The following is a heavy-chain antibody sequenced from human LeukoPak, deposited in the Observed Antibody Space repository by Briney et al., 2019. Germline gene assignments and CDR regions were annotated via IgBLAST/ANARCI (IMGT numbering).Heavy chain of an antibody. CDR1: GFTFSSYS. V-gene: IGHV3-21*01. J-gene: IGHJ5*02. CDR3: ARSSTRHYDFWSGYTGDWFDP. CDR2: ISSSSSYI. D-gene: IGHD3-3*01. Sequence: GGSLRLSCAASGFTFSSYSMNWVRQAPGKGLEWVSSISSSSSYIYYADSVKGRFTISRDNAKNSLYLQMDSVRAEDTAVYYCARSSTRHYDFWSGYTGDWFDPLGQGTLVTVSS.